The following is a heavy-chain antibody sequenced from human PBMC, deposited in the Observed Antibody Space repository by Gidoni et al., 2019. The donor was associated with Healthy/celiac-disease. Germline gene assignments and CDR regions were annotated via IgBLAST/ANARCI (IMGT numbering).Heavy chain of an antibody. CDR1: GFSLSTRGVG. D-gene: IGHD3-10*01. CDR3: AHVLVRGVITVRSAPSWRDAFDI. V-gene: IGHV2-5*02. Sequence: QITMKESGPTLVKPTQTLTLTCTFSGFSLSTRGVGVGWIRQPPGKALEWLARIYWDEDKRYSPSLKSRLTSTKDTSKNQVVLTMTNMDPVDTATYYCAHVLVRGVITVRSAPSWRDAFDIWGQGTMVTVSS. J-gene: IGHJ3*02. CDR2: IYWDEDK.